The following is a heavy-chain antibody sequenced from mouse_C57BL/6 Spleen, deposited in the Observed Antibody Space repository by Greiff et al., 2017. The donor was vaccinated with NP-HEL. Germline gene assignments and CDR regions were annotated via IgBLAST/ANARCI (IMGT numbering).Heavy chain of an antibody. CDR3: AERNFDY. Sequence: QVQLQQPGAELVRPGTSVKLSCKASGYTFTSYWMHWVKQRPGQGLEWIGVIDPSDSYTNYNQKFKGKATLTVDTSSSTAYMQLSSLTSEDSAVYYCAERNFDYWGQGTTLTVSS. CDR2: IDPSDSYT. CDR1: GYTFTSYW. J-gene: IGHJ2*01. V-gene: IGHV1-59*01.